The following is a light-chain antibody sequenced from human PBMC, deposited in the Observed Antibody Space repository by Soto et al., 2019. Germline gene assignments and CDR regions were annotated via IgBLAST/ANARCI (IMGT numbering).Light chain of an antibody. V-gene: IGKV1-5*01. CDR2: DAS. Sequence: DIQMTQSPSTLSASVGDRVTITCRASQSISSWLAWYQQKPGKAPKLLIYDASSLESGVPSRFSGSGSGTEFTLTISSLQPDDFATYYCQQYNSYRSSVAEYTFGQGTKLEIK. CDR3: QQYNSYRSSVAEYT. J-gene: IGKJ2*01. CDR1: QSISSW.